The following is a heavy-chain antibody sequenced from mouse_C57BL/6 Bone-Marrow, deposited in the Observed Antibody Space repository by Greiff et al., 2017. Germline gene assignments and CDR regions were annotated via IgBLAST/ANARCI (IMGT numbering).Heavy chain of an antibody. D-gene: IGHD1-1*01. J-gene: IGHJ2*01. CDR1: GFNIKNTY. CDR2: IDPANGTT. CDR3: APYYYGRSYGDY. V-gene: IGHV14-3*01. Sequence: EVQLQQSVAELVRPGASVKLSCTASGFNIKNTYMHWVKQRPEQGLEWIGRIDPANGTTKSAPKFQGKATITADTSSNTAYLQLSSLTSEDTAIYYCAPYYYGRSYGDYWGQGTTLTVSS.